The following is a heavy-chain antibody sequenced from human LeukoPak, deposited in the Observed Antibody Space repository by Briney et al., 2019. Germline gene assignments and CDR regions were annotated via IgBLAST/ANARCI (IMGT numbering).Heavy chain of an antibody. CDR1: GFTFSDCA. D-gene: IGHD3-22*01. V-gene: IGHV3-23*01. CDR3: AKDDSGGYFPDF. CDR2: IGADAGST. J-gene: IGHJ4*02. Sequence: GGSLRLSYATSGFTFSDCAMTWVRQAPGKGLEWVSAIGADAGSTYYADSVKGRFTISRDNSKNTLYLQMNSLRAEDTALYYCAKDDSGGYFPDFWGQGTLVTVSS.